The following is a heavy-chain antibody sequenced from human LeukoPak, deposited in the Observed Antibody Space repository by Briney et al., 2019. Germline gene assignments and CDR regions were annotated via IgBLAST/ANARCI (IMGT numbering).Heavy chain of an antibody. V-gene: IGHV1-18*01. CDR2: ISGYTGNT. CDR1: GGTFSSYD. CDR3: ARWGGTYQTYFDY. J-gene: IGHJ4*02. Sequence: GASVKVSCKASGGTFSSYDISWVRQAPGQGLEWMGYISGYTGNTNYAQNLQDRVTMTTDTSTSTAYMELRSLRSDDTAVYYCARWGGTYQTYFDYWGQGTLVTVSS. D-gene: IGHD2-2*01.